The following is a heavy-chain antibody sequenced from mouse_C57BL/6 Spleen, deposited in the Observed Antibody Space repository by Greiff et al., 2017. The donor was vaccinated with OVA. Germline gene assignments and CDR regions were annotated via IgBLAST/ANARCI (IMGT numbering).Heavy chain of an antibody. Sequence: VQLKESGAELVRPGASVKLSCTASGFNIKDYYMHWVKQRPEQGLEWIGRIDPEDGDTEYAPKFQGKATMTADTSSNTAYLQLSSLTSEDTAVYYCTTFYGSSANWYFEVWGTGTTVTVSS. V-gene: IGHV14-1*01. CDR2: IDPEDGDT. J-gene: IGHJ1*03. CDR3: TTFYGSSANWYFEV. CDR1: GFNIKDYY. D-gene: IGHD1-1*01.